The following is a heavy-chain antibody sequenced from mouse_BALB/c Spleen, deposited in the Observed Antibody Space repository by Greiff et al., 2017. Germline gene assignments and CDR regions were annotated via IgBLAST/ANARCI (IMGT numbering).Heavy chain of an antibody. CDR2: ISSGSSTI. CDR1: GFTFSSFG. D-gene: IGHD2-4*01. V-gene: IGHV5-17*02. J-gene: IGHJ4*01. Sequence: DVKLVESGGGLVQPGGSRKLSCAASGFTFSSFGMHWVRQAPEKGLEWVAYISSGSSTIYYADTVKGRFTISRDNPKNTLFLQMTSLRSEDTAMYYCARRITTEYYYAMDYWGQGTSVTVSS. CDR3: ARRITTEYYYAMDY.